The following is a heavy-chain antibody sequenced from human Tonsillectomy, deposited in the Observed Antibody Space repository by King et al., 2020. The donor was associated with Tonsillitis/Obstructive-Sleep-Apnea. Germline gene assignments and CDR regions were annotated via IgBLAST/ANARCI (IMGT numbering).Heavy chain of an antibody. J-gene: IGHJ3*02. CDR1: GDSLSGYF. CDR2: INHSGGS. V-gene: IGHV4-34*01. D-gene: IGHD3-16*01. CDR3: ARGGHDYPLDAFDI. Sequence: QVQLQQWGAGLLKPSETLSLSCAVYGDSLSGYFWSWIRQSPGEGLEWIGEINHSGGSTVNPSLKSRVTLSVDTSKNQFSLKLTSVTAADTAVYYCARGGHDYPLDAFDIWGQGTMVTVSS.